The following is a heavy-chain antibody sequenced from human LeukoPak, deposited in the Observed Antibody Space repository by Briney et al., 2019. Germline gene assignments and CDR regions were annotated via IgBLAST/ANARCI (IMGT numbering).Heavy chain of an antibody. CDR3: ARDRDYYGSGSYQAPDY. J-gene: IGHJ4*02. D-gene: IGHD3-10*01. CDR1: GYTFTSYY. V-gene: IGHV1-46*01. CDR2: INPSGGST. Sequence: ASVKVSCKASGYTFTSYYMQWVRQAPGQGLEWMGIINPSGGSTSYAQKFQGRVTMTRDTSTSTVYMELSSLRSEDTAVYYCARDRDYYGSGSYQAPDYWGQGTLVTVSS.